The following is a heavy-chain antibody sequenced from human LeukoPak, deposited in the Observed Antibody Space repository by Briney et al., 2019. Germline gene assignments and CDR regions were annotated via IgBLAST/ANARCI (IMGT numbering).Heavy chain of an antibody. Sequence: GGTLRLSCTASGFTFGDYAMSWFRQAPGKGLEWVGFIRSKAYGGTTEYAASVKGRFTISRDDSKSIAYLQMNSLKTEDTAVYYCTRVETTGGDYYFDYWGQGTLVTVSS. CDR3: TRVETTGGDYYFDY. D-gene: IGHD7-27*01. J-gene: IGHJ4*02. V-gene: IGHV3-49*03. CDR1: GFTFGDYA. CDR2: IRSKAYGGTT.